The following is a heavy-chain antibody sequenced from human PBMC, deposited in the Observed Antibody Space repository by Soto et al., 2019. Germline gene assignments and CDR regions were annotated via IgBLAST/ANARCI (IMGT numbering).Heavy chain of an antibody. CDR3: AKAVFSSGWSPSYVEC. Sequence: EVQLLESGGGLVQPWRSLRLSCAASGFTFSSYAMNWFRHAPGKGLEWISAMSGTGGSTYYADSVKGRFTISRDNSKNTLYLQMNSLRVEATAVFYCAKAVFSSGWSPSYVECWGQGTLVSVSS. J-gene: IGHJ4*02. CDR1: GFTFSSYA. V-gene: IGHV3-23*01. CDR2: MSGTGGST. D-gene: IGHD6-19*01.